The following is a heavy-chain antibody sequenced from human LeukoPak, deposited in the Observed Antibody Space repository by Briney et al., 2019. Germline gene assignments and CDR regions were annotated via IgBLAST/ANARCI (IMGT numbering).Heavy chain of an antibody. J-gene: IGHJ3*02. Sequence: ASVKVSCKASGYTFTSYDINWVRRATGQGLEWMGWMNSNSGNTGYAQKFQGRVTITRNTSISTAYMELSSLRSEDTAVYYCARVYVYDFFLDIWGQGTMVTVSS. D-gene: IGHD2/OR15-2a*01. CDR3: ARVYVYDFFLDI. CDR2: MNSNSGNT. CDR1: GYTFTSYD. V-gene: IGHV1-8*03.